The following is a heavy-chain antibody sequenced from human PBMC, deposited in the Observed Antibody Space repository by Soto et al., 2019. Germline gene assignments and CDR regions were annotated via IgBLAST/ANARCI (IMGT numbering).Heavy chain of an antibody. CDR2: IYYSGST. J-gene: IGHJ6*04. CDR1: GGSISSGDYY. D-gene: IGHD3-3*01. V-gene: IGHV4-30-4*01. Sequence: LTCTVSGGSISSGDYYWSWIRQPPGKGLEWIGYIYYSGSTYYNPSLKSRVTISVDTSKNQFSLKLSSVTAADTAVYYCARDTYYDFWGGPYYYYYGMEVWGKGNTVPVSP. CDR3: ARDTYYDFWGGPYYYYYGMEV.